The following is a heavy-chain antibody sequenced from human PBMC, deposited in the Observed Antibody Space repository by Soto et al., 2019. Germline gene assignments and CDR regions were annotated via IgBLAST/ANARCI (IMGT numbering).Heavy chain of an antibody. V-gene: IGHV1-3*01. CDR3: ARVGYSSGWSDFDY. CDR2: INGGNGTT. Sequence: GASVKGSCKASGYIFTTYAMHWVRQAPGQRLEWMGWINGGNGTTKYSQKFQGRVTLTRDTSASTAYMELSRLKSEDTAVYYCARVGYSSGWSDFDYWGQGTLVTVSS. D-gene: IGHD6-19*01. CDR1: GYIFTTYA. J-gene: IGHJ4*02.